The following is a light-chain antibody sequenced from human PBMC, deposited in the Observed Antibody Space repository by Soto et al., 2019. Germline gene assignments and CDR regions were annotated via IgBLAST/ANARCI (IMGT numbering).Light chain of an antibody. V-gene: IGLV2-14*03. Sequence: QSVLTQPSSLSGSPGQSITIPCTGTISDTGGYNYVSWYQQHPGKAPKLIIYAVSNRPSGVSNRFSGSKSGNTASLTISGLQADDEADYYCSSYASSTFYVFGTGTKVTVL. CDR2: AVS. CDR3: SSYASSTFYV. CDR1: ISDTGGYNY. J-gene: IGLJ1*01.